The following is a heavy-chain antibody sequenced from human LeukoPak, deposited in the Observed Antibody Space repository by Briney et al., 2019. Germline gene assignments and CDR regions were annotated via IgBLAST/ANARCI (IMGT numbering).Heavy chain of an antibody. Sequence: ASVKVSCKASGYTFTGYYMHWVRQAPGQGLEWMGWINPNSGGTNYAQKFQGRVTMTRDTSISTAYMEVSRLRSDDTAVYYCARPITDYDSYGMDVWGQGTTVTVSS. V-gene: IGHV1-2*02. CDR3: ARPITDYDSYGMDV. CDR1: GYTFTGYY. CDR2: INPNSGGT. J-gene: IGHJ6*02. D-gene: IGHD3-3*01.